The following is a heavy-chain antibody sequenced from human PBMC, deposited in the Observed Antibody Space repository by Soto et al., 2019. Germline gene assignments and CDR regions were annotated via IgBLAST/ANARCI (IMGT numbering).Heavy chain of an antibody. J-gene: IGHJ6*02. Sequence: SVKVSCKASGYTFTSYGISWVRQAPGQGLEWMGGIIPIFGTANYAQKFQGRVTITADESTSTAYMELSSLRSEDTAVYYCARVPMTTVTTHYYYGMDVWGQGTTVTVSS. CDR3: ARVPMTTVTTHYYYGMDV. D-gene: IGHD4-4*01. V-gene: IGHV1-69*13. CDR1: GYTFTSYG. CDR2: IIPIFGTA.